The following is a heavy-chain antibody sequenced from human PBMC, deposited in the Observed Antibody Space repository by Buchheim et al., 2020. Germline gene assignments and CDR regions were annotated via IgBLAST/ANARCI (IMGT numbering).Heavy chain of an antibody. V-gene: IGHV4-59*01. CDR3: VMGDYEFAN. D-gene: IGHD3-16*01. Sequence: QVQLQESGPGLVKPSETLSLTCTVSGVSIYSSYWTWIRQPLGKGLEWIGNIYYGGSTNYNPSLKGRVTMSIDTSKNQLSLSMTSVTAADTAVYYCVMGDYEFANWGQGT. CDR2: IYYGGST. CDR1: GVSIYSSY. J-gene: IGHJ4*02.